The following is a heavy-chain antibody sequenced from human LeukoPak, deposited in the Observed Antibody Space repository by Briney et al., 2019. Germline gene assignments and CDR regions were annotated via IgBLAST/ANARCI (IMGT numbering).Heavy chain of an antibody. V-gene: IGHV1-18*01. CDR2: INAYNGNT. Sequence: ASVKVSCKASGYTFTSYGISWVRQAPGQRLEWVGGINAYNGNTNYAQKLQGRVTMTTDTSISTAYMELRSLRSEDTAVYYCARNGGGEDPKYYYYYYMDVWGKGTTVTVSS. CDR1: GYTFTSYG. D-gene: IGHD3-10*01. CDR3: ARNGGGEDPKYYYYYYMDV. J-gene: IGHJ6*03.